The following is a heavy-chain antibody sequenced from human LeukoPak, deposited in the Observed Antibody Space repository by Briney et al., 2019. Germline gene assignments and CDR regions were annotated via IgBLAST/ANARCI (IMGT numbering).Heavy chain of an antibody. D-gene: IGHD3-16*01. Sequence: GGPLTLSCAASGFPLSMYWMPWVRQPPPKGLEWLATIKPDASEKYYVGSVKGRFAISRDNAKNSLYLQMNSLRVEDTAVYYCAKAPQSRAYEFDIWGQGTMVTVSA. CDR1: GFPLSMYW. CDR2: IKPDASEK. CDR3: AKAPQSRAYEFDI. V-gene: IGHV3-7*01. J-gene: IGHJ3*02.